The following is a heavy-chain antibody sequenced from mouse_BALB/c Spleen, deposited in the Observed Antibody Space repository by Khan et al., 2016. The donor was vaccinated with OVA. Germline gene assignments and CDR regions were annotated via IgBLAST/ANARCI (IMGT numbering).Heavy chain of an antibody. CDR3: TRMHYYGSSLDY. D-gene: IGHD1-1*01. Sequence: LQQSGSELVRPGASVKLSCKASGYTFTSYWMHWVKQRPGQGLEWIGNIYPGSGNTNYDETFKNKATLTVDTPSSTAYMQLSSLTSEDSAVYYCTRMHYYGSSLDYWGQGTILTVSS. V-gene: IGHV1S22*01. CDR2: IYPGSGNT. J-gene: IGHJ2*01. CDR1: GYTFTSYW.